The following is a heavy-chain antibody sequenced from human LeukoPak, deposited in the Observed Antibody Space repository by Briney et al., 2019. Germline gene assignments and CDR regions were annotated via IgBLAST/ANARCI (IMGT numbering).Heavy chain of an antibody. CDR1: GFTFSSYA. Sequence: GGSLRLSCAASGFTFSSYAMSWVRQAPGKGLGWVSAISGSGGSTYYADSVKVRFTISRDNSKNTLYLQMNSLRAEDTAVYYCAKGYRATRHYYDSSGYYEQFDYWGQGTLVTVSS. CDR2: ISGSGGST. V-gene: IGHV3-23*01. D-gene: IGHD3-22*01. CDR3: AKGYRATRHYYDSSGYYEQFDY. J-gene: IGHJ4*02.